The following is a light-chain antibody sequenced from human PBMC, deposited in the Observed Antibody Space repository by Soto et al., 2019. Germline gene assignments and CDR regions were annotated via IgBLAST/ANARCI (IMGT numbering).Light chain of an antibody. Sequence: EIVLTQSPATLSLSPGARATLSCRASQTVGSSLAWYQELPGRTPRLVIFEASNRASGIPARFSAGGSGTDFTLTISGLEPEDSALYFCQQRGSWPYTFGQGTKLEIK. V-gene: IGKV3-11*01. CDR3: QQRGSWPYT. J-gene: IGKJ2*01. CDR2: EAS. CDR1: QTVGSS.